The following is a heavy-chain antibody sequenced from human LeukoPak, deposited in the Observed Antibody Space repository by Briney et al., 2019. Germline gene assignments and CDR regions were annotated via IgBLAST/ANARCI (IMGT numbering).Heavy chain of an antibody. J-gene: IGHJ4*02. CDR2: ITWNSGNI. Sequence: SLRLSCAASGFTFDDYAMHWVRQAPGKGLEWVSGITWNSGNIGYVESVKGRFTISRDNAKNSLYLQMNSLRTEDTALYYCARGRGGIQYYLDYWGQGTLVTVSS. D-gene: IGHD3-16*01. CDR3: ARGRGGIQYYLDY. V-gene: IGHV3-9*01. CDR1: GFTFDDYA.